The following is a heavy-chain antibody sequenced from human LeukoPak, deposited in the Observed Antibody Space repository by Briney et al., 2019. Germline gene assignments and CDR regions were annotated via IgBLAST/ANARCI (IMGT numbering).Heavy chain of an antibody. Sequence: GASMKVSCKASGYTFTSYDINWVRQATGQGLEWMGWINPNSGGTNYAQKFQGWVTMTRDTSISTAYMELSRLRSDDTAVYYCARGLLIRSYYYYGMDVWGQGTTVTVSS. V-gene: IGHV1-2*04. CDR1: GYTFTSYD. CDR2: INPNSGGT. J-gene: IGHJ6*02. CDR3: ARGLLIRSYYYYGMDV. D-gene: IGHD3-3*01.